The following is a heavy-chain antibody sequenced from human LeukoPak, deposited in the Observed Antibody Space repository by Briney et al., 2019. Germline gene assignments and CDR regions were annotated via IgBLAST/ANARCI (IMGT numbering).Heavy chain of an antibody. Sequence: SGPTLVNPTETLTLTCTVSGFSLSNDRMGVSWIRQPPGEALEWLAHIFSNDEKSYSTSLKSRLTISKDTSKSQVVLTLTNMDPVDTATYYCARIFFRYGSGWYYFDYWGQGTLVTVSS. J-gene: IGHJ4*02. CDR3: ARIFFRYGSGWYYFDY. V-gene: IGHV2-26*01. CDR2: IFSNDEK. CDR1: GFSLSNDRMG. D-gene: IGHD6-19*01.